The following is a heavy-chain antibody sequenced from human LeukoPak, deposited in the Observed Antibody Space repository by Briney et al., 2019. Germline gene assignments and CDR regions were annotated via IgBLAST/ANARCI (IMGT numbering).Heavy chain of an antibody. CDR1: GGSISSSSYY. D-gene: IGHD6-19*01. CDR3: ARGLDGYSSGWYLDRGWGFYYFDY. CDR2: IYYSGST. V-gene: IGHV4-39*07. J-gene: IGHJ4*02. Sequence: PSETLSLTCTVSGGSISSSSYYWGWIRQPPGKGLEWIGSIYYSGSTYYNPSLKSRVTISVDTSKNQFSLKLSSVTAADTAVYYCARGLDGYSSGWYLDRGWGFYYFDYWGQGTLVTVSS.